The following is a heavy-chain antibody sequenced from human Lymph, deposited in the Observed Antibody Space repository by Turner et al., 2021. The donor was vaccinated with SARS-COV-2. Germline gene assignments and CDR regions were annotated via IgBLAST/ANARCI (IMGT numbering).Heavy chain of an antibody. Sequence: EGPLVETGGGLVQPGGSLRTPCAASGFPVSSNYMTWVRQAAGKGLEWLSLINSGGSTYYADSVKGRFTISRDNSKNTLYLQMNSLRAEDTAIYYCARDLQLYGMDVWGQGTTVTVSS. D-gene: IGHD1-1*01. J-gene: IGHJ6*02. CDR1: GFPVSSNY. CDR2: INSGGST. CDR3: ARDLQLYGMDV. V-gene: IGHV3-53*02.